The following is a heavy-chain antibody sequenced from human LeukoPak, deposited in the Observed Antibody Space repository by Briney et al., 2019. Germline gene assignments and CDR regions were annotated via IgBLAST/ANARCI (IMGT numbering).Heavy chain of an antibody. CDR1: GFTFSSYA. J-gene: IGHJ4*02. CDR3: ARENGYKYDY. CDR2: ISSNGGST. D-gene: IGHD5-24*01. V-gene: IGHV3-64*02. Sequence: GGTLRLSCAASGFTFSSYAMHWVRQAPGKGLESVSTISSNGGSTYYADSVKGRFTISRDIYKNTLFLQMGSLRAEDMAVYYCARENGYKYDYWGQGTLVTVSS.